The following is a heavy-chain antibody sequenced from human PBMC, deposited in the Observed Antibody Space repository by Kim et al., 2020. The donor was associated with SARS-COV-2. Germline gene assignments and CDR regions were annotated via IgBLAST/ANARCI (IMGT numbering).Heavy chain of an antibody. Sequence: KFPGRVTLTRDTSTSTVYMELSSLRSEDTAVYYCAGGIRITMVRLGWFDPWGQGTLVTVSS. V-gene: IGHV1-46*01. CDR3: AGGIRITMVRLGWFDP. J-gene: IGHJ5*02. D-gene: IGHD3-10*01.